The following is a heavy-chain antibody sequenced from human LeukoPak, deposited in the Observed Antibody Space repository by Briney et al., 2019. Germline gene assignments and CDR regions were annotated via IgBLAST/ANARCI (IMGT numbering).Heavy chain of an antibody. CDR2: IYTSGST. V-gene: IGHV4-61*02. CDR3: AREVVPAAIPYYFDY. Sequence: PSETRSLTCSVSGGSISSGSYYWSWIRQPAGKGLEWIGRIYTSGSTNYNPSLKSRVTISVDTSKNQFSLKLSSVTAADTAVYYCAREVVPAAIPYYFDYWGQGPLVTVSS. D-gene: IGHD2-2*01. CDR1: GGSISSGSYY. J-gene: IGHJ4*02.